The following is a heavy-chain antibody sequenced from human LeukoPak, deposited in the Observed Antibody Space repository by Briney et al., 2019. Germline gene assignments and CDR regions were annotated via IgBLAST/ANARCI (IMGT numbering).Heavy chain of an antibody. D-gene: IGHD1-1*01. J-gene: IGHJ4*02. V-gene: IGHV1-2*02. CDR3: AREIWNGIDY. CDR2: INPNSGGT. Sequence: ASVKVSCKASGYTFTGYYIHWVRQAPGQGLEWMGWINPNSGGTNYAQKFQGRVTMPRDTYITTAYMEMSRMRSDDTAVYYCAREIWNGIDYWGQGTLVTVSS. CDR1: GYTFTGYY.